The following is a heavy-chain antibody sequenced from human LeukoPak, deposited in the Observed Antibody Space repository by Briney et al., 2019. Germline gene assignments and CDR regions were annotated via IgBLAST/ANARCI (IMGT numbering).Heavy chain of an antibody. Sequence: ASVKVSCKASGYTFTDYYVHWVRQAPGQGLEWMGRINAKSGDTNAAQRFQGRVTMTRVSSITTAYLELSRLRSDDTAVYYCARDELYNGYYSVKYHYNGMDVWGQGTTVTVSS. CDR1: GYTFTDYY. V-gene: IGHV1-2*06. D-gene: IGHD3-3*01. J-gene: IGHJ6*02. CDR3: ARDELYNGYYSVKYHYNGMDV. CDR2: INAKSGDT.